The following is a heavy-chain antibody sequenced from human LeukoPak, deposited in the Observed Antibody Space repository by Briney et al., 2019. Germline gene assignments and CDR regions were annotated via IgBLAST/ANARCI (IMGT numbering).Heavy chain of an antibody. J-gene: IGHJ4*02. CDR1: GFTFSSYS. V-gene: IGHV3-21*01. CDR2: ISSSSSYI. CDR3: ARGNDILTAAGGFDY. Sequence: GGSLRLSCAASGFTFSSYSMNWVRQAPGKGLEWVSSISSSSSYIYYADSVKGRFTISRDNAKNSLYLQMNSLRAEDTAVYYCARGNDILTAAGGFDYWGQGTLVTVSS. D-gene: IGHD3-9*01.